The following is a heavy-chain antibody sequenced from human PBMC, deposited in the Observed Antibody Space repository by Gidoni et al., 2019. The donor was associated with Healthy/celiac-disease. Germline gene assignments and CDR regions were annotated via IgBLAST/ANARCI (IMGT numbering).Heavy chain of an antibody. J-gene: IGHJ4*02. Sequence: EVQLVESGGGLVQPGGALRRSGAAAGVTVSRDAMNWVRQAPGKGLEWVSYISSSGSTIYYAVSVKGRFTISRDNANNSLYLQLNSLSAEDTAVYYCARRRYCPHGVCYPVVDYWGQGTLVTVSS. CDR1: GVTVSRDA. V-gene: IGHV3-48*03. CDR3: ARRRYCPHGVCYPVVDY. D-gene: IGHD2-8*01. CDR2: ISSSGSTI.